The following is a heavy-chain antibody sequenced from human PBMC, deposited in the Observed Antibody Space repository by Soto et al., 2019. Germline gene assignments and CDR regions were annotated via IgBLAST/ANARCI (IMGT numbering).Heavy chain of an antibody. CDR3: AAGGRDGYIK. Sequence: ASVKVSCKASRDTFNSYALTWVRQAPGQGLEWMGGIIPILGTTKYAQKFQGRVTMAADESTSTAYMELSSLRSEDRAVYFCAAGGRDGYIKWGQGTQVTVSS. V-gene: IGHV1-69*13. J-gene: IGHJ4*02. CDR2: IIPILGTT. D-gene: IGHD1-1*01. CDR1: RDTFNSYA.